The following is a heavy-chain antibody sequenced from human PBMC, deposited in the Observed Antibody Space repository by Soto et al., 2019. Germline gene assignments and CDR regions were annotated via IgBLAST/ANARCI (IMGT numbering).Heavy chain of an antibody. CDR1: GGSINSDDSF. D-gene: IGHD1-26*01. CDR3: ASQLPVGATSWFHP. Sequence: QLQLQESGPGLVKPSETLSLTCSVSGGSINSDDSFWGWIRQPPGKGLEWIGSLYHGGGIFYNPSLNSRDAISPATSKTRVSLRLTSVTAADTAVYYCASQLPVGATSWFHPWGQGALVTVSS. V-gene: IGHV4-39*01. CDR2: LYHGGGI. J-gene: IGHJ5*02.